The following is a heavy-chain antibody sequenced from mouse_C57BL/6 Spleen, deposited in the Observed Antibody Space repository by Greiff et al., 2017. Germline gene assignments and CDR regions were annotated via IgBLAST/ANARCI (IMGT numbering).Heavy chain of an antibody. D-gene: IGHD1-1*01. Sequence: VQGVESGPGLVQPSQSLSITCTVSGFSLTSYGVHWVRQSPGKGLEWLGVIWSGGSTDYNAAFISRLSISKDNSKSQVFFKMNSLQADDTAIYYCARPYYYGSSYYAMDYWGQGTSVTVSS. J-gene: IGHJ4*01. V-gene: IGHV2-2*01. CDR2: IWSGGST. CDR1: GFSLTSYG. CDR3: ARPYYYGSSYYAMDY.